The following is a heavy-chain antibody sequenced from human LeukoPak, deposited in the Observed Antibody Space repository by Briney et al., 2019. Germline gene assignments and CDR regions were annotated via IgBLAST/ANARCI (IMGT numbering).Heavy chain of an antibody. D-gene: IGHD3-16*02. V-gene: IGHV4-34*01. CDR3: ARKRIMITFGGVIGLYFDY. CDR1: GGSFSGYY. CDR2: IDHSGST. J-gene: IGHJ4*02. Sequence: PSETLSLTCAVYGGSFSGYYWSWIRQPPGKGLEWTGEIDHSGSTNYNPSLKSRVTISVDTSKNQFSLKLSSVTAADTAVYYCARKRIMITFGGVIGLYFDYWGQGTLATVSS.